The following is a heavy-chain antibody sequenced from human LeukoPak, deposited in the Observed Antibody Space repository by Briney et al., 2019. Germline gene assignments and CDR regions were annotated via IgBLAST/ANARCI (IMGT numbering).Heavy chain of an antibody. V-gene: IGHV4-34*01. CDR2: INHSGST. D-gene: IGHD3-3*01. Sequence: PSETLSLTCAVYGGSFSGYYWSWIRQPPGKGLEWIGEINHSGSTNYNPSLKSRVTISVDTSKNQFSLKLSSVTAADTAVYYCARAIGDFWSGYPMDSGQGTLVTVSS. CDR1: GGSFSGYY. CDR3: ARAIGDFWSGYPMD. J-gene: IGHJ4*02.